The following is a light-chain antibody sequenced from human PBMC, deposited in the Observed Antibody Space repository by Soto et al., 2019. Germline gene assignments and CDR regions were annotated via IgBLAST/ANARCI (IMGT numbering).Light chain of an antibody. CDR2: ENN. CDR3: GTWDSSLSAGL. Sequence: QSVWTQPPSVSAAPGQKVTISCSGSSSNIGNNYVSWYQQLPGTAPKLLIYENNKRPSGIPDRFSGSKSGTSATLGITGLQNGDEADYYCGTWDSSLSAGLFGGGTKLTVL. J-gene: IGLJ3*02. V-gene: IGLV1-51*02. CDR1: SSNIGNNY.